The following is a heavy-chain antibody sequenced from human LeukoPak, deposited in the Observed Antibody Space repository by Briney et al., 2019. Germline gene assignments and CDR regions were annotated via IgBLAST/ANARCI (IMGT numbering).Heavy chain of an antibody. CDR2: ISYDGSNK. CDR3: ARGSPTVVTEDYFDY. J-gene: IGHJ4*02. Sequence: PGGSLRLSCAASGFTFSSYGMHWVRQAPGKGLEWVAVISYDGSNKYYADSVKGRFTISRDNSKNTLYLQMNSLRAEDTAVYYCARGSPTVVTEDYFDYWGQGTLVTVSS. V-gene: IGHV3-30*03. CDR1: GFTFSSYG. D-gene: IGHD4-23*01.